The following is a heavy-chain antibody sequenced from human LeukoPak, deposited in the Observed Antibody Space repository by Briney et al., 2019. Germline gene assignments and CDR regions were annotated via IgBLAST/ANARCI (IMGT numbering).Heavy chain of an antibody. CDR1: GGSISSYY. CDR2: IHYSGTT. CDR3: ARVSWFPGTSYYYMDV. J-gene: IGHJ6*03. V-gene: IGHV4-59*01. Sequence: SETLSLTCTVSGGSISSYYWSWIRQPPGKGLEWIGYIHYSGTTNYNPSLKSRVTISVDTSKNQFSLKLSSVTAADTAVYFCARVSWFPGTSYYYMDVWGKGTTVTVSS. D-gene: IGHD1-1*01.